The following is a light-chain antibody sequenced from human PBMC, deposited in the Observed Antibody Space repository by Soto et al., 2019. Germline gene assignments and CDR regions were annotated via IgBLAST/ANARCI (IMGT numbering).Light chain of an antibody. J-gene: IGKJ5*01. Sequence: EIVLAQSPGTLSLSPGERATLSCRSSQSVSSTYLAWYQQKPGQAPRLLIYGASSRATGIPDRFSGSGSGTDFTLTISGLQPDDFATYYCQQYHTFSIAFGQGTRLEI. CDR1: QSVSSTY. CDR2: GAS. CDR3: QQYHTFSIA. V-gene: IGKV3-20*01.